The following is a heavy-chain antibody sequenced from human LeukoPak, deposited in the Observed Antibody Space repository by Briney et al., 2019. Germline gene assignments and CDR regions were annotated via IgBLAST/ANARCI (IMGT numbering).Heavy chain of an antibody. Sequence: ASVTVSCKVSGYTLTELSMHWVRQAPGKGLEWMGGFDPEDGETIYAQKFQGRVTMTEDTSTDTAYMELSSLRSEDTAVYYCAGLVGATGELNFDYWGQGTLVTVSS. J-gene: IGHJ4*02. CDR1: GYTLTELS. CDR2: FDPEDGET. V-gene: IGHV1-24*01. D-gene: IGHD1-26*01. CDR3: AGLVGATGELNFDY.